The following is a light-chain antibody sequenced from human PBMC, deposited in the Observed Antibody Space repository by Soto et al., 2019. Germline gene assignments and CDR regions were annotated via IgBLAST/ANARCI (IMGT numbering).Light chain of an antibody. CDR3: QQRSNWPPT. CDR1: QTVSNNY. CDR2: DAS. V-gene: IGKV3-11*01. J-gene: IGKJ1*01. Sequence: EIVMTQSPATLSVSPGERATLSCRASQTVSNNYLAWYQQKPGQAPRLLIYDASNRATGIPARFSGSGSGTDFTLTISSLEPEDFAVYYCQQRSNWPPTFGQGTKVDIK.